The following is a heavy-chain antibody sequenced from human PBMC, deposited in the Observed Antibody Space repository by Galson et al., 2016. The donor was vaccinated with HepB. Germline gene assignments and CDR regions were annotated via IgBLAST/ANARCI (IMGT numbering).Heavy chain of an antibody. CDR2: INPRDSST. V-gene: IGHV1-46*01. J-gene: IGHJ5*02. Sequence: SGYTFSRYYMHWVRQAPGQGLEWMGIINPRDSSTTYAQKFQGRVTMTRDTSTSTVYMELSSLRSEDTADYYCARDAHQLGWFDPWGQGTLVTVSS. CDR1: GYTFSRYY. D-gene: IGHD6-13*01. CDR3: ARDAHQLGWFDP.